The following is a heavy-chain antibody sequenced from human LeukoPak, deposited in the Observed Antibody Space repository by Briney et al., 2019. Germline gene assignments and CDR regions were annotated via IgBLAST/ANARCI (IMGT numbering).Heavy chain of an antibody. D-gene: IGHD3-16*02. J-gene: IGHJ4*02. CDR3: ARGFYDYVWGSYRSRGFDY. V-gene: IGHV1-24*01. CDR1: GHTLTELA. Sequence: EASVKVSCKVSGHTLTELALHWVRQAPGKGLEWMGGYEAERAEIIYAPKFQGRVTMTRNTSISTAYMELSSLRSEDTAVYYCARGFYDYVWGSYRSRGFDYWGQGTLVTVSS. CDR2: YEAERAEI.